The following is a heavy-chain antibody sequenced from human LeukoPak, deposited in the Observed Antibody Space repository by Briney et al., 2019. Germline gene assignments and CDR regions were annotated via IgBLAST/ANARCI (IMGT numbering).Heavy chain of an antibody. D-gene: IGHD3-10*01. CDR1: GDSVSSKSAT. J-gene: IGHJ5*02. Sequence: SQTLSLTCAISGDSVSSKSATWNWIRQSPSRGLEWLGRTYYVSKWFNDYEVSVKSRITITPDTSKNQFSLQLNSVTPEDTAVYYCAREGWFGEPPSHWFDPWGQGTLVTVSS. CDR2: TYYVSKWFN. CDR3: AREGWFGEPPSHWFDP. V-gene: IGHV6-1*01.